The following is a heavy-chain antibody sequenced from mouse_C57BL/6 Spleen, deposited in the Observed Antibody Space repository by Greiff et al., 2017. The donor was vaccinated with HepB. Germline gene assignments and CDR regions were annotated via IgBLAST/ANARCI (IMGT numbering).Heavy chain of an antibody. Sequence: EVQLQESGPGLVKPSQSLSLTCSVTGYSITSGYYWNWIRQFPGNKLEWMGYISYDGSNNYNPSLKNRISITRDTSKNQFFLKLNSVTTEDTATYYCARESYYGSYYAMDYWGQGTSVTVSS. CDR1: GYSITSGYY. CDR3: ARESYYGSYYAMDY. J-gene: IGHJ4*01. D-gene: IGHD1-1*01. V-gene: IGHV3-6*01. CDR2: ISYDGSN.